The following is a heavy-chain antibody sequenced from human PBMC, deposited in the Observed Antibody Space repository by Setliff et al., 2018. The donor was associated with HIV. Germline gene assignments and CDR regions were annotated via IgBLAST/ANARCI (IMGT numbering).Heavy chain of an antibody. CDR2: IHTSGDS. CDR1: GGSISGFY. V-gene: IGHV4-4*07. D-gene: IGHD6-13*01. CDR3: ARIGSGWSVGWFDP. J-gene: IGHJ5*02. Sequence: PSETLSLTCTVSGGSISGFYWSWIRQSAGKGLEWIGRIHTSGDSDFNPSLKSRVTMSVDTSKNQFSLKLSSVTAADTAVYYCARIGSGWSVGWFDPWGQGTLVTVSS.